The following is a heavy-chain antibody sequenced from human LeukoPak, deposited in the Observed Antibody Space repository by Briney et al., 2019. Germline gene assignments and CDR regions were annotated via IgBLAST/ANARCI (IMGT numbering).Heavy chain of an antibody. D-gene: IGHD6-19*01. CDR3: AKDNQWLGLDY. Sequence: GGSLRLSCAASGFTFDDYAMRWVRQAPGKGLGWVSGISWNSGSIGYADSVKGRFTISRDNAKNSLYLQMNSLRAEDTALYYCAKDNQWLGLDYWGQGTLVTVSS. J-gene: IGHJ4*02. CDR1: GFTFDDYA. CDR2: ISWNSGSI. V-gene: IGHV3-9*01.